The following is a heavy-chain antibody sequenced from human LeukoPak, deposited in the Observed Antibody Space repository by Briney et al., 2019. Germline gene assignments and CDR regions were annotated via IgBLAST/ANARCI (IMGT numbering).Heavy chain of an antibody. Sequence: SETLSLTCSVSGGSISSGTYYWGWIRQSPGKGLEWIGSIYNSGSTYYNPSLKSRVSISVDTSKNQFSLRLTSVTAADTAVYYCAREPVFGSENNRKIPIDFWGQGTLVAVSS. CDR1: GGSISSGTYY. V-gene: IGHV4-39*07. D-gene: IGHD3-10*01. CDR3: AREPVFGSENNRKIPIDF. CDR2: IYNSGST. J-gene: IGHJ4*02.